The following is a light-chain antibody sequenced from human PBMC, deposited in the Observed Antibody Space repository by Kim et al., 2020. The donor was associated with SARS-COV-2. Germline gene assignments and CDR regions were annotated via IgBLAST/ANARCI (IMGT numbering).Light chain of an antibody. CDR3: SSYSSSSTNDCV. CDR2: EVS. Sequence: QSALTQPASASGSPGQSVTISCTGTSSDVGGYNYVSWYQQHPGKAPKLMIYEVSNRPSGVSNRFSGSESGNTASLTISGLQAEDEADYYCSSYSSSSTNDCVFGTGTKVTVL. CDR1: SSDVGGYNY. V-gene: IGLV2-14*01. J-gene: IGLJ1*01.